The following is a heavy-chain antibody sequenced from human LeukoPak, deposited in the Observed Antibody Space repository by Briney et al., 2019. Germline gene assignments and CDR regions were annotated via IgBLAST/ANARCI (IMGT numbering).Heavy chain of an antibody. CDR1: GYTFIDYY. CDR2: INPNRGGT. V-gene: IGHV1-2*02. D-gene: IGHD6-13*01. J-gene: IGHJ6*02. Sequence: ASVKVSCKASGYTFIDYYMHWVRQAPGQGLEWMGWINPNRGGTNYAQKFQGRVTMTRDTSISTAYMELSRLRSDDTAVYYCARDHSSSWYRNYYGMDVWGQGTTVTVSS. CDR3: ARDHSSSWYRNYYGMDV.